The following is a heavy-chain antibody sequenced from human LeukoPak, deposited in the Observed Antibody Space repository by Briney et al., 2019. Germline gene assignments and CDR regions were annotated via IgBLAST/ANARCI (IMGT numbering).Heavy chain of an antibody. Sequence: SETLSLTCTVSGGSISSSSYYWGWIRQPPGKGLEWIESIYYSGSTYYNPSLKSRVTISVDTSKNQFSLKLSSVTAADTAVYYCAREGGIAAAGALEYWGQGILVTVSS. V-gene: IGHV4-39*07. J-gene: IGHJ4*02. D-gene: IGHD6-13*01. CDR1: GGSISSSSYY. CDR3: AREGGIAAAGALEY. CDR2: IYYSGST.